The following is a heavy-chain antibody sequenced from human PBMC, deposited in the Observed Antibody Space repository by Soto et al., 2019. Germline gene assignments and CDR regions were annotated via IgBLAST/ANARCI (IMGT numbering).Heavy chain of an antibody. CDR3: AKDPGADYGDYCDY. CDR1: GFTFSSYA. J-gene: IGHJ4*02. V-gene: IGHV3-23*01. D-gene: IGHD4-17*01. CDR2: ISVGGGSL. Sequence: EVHLLESGGDLVQPGGSLRLSCEASGFTFSSYAMSWVRQAPGKGLEWVSGISVGGGSLYYADSVKGRFTISRYNSKNPLYLQMSSLRVEDTALYYCAKDPGADYGDYCDYWGQGTLVTVSS.